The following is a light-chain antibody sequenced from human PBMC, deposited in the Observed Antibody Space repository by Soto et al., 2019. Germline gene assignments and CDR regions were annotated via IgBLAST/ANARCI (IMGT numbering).Light chain of an antibody. CDR3: CSYAGSSLYV. J-gene: IGLJ1*01. CDR1: SSDVGSYNL. Sequence: QCALTQPASVSGSPGQSISISCTGTSSDVGSYNLVSWYQQYPGKAPKLMIYEVNKRPSGVSNRFSGSKSGNTASLTISGLQAEDEGDYYCCSYAGSSLYVFATGTKVTVL. V-gene: IGLV2-23*02. CDR2: EVN.